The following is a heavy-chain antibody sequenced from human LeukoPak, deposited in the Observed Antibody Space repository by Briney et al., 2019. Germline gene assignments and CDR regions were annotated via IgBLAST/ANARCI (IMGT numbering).Heavy chain of an antibody. CDR2: ISYDGSNK. D-gene: IGHD2-2*02. CDR1: GFTFSSYA. Sequence: PGGSLRLSCAASGFTFSSYAMHWVHQAPGKGLEWVAVISYDGSNKYYADSVKGRFTISRDNSKNTLCLQMNSLRAEDTALYYCARGMRGYCRSTSCYINGMDVWGQGTTVTISS. V-gene: IGHV3-30*04. J-gene: IGHJ6*02. CDR3: ARGMRGYCRSTSCYINGMDV.